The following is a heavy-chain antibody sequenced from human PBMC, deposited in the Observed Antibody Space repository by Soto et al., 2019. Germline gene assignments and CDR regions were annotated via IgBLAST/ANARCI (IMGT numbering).Heavy chain of an antibody. CDR2: INPNSGGT. V-gene: IGHV1-2*04. J-gene: IGHJ6*02. CDR3: ARGLYSGSYYYYGMDV. CDR1: GYTFTGYY. Sequence: ASVKVSCKASGYTFTGYYMHWVRQAPGQGLEWMEWINPNSGGTNYAQKFQGCVTMTRDTSISTAYMELRRLRSDDTAVYYGARGLYSGSYYYYGMDVWGQGTTVTVSS. D-gene: IGHD1-26*01.